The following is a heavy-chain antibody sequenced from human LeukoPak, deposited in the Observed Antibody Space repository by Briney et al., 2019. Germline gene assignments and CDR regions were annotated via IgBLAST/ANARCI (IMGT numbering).Heavy chain of an antibody. J-gene: IGHJ3*02. CDR2: ISHSGST. CDR1: GFTFRNYW. Sequence: GSLRLSCATSGFTFRNYWMSWVRQPPGKGLEWIGEISHSGSTNYNPSLKSRVILSVDTSKTQFSLKLSSVTAADTAVYYCARDKWEPRYAFDIWGQGTMVTVPS. V-gene: IGHV4-4*02. D-gene: IGHD1-26*01. CDR3: ARDKWEPRYAFDI.